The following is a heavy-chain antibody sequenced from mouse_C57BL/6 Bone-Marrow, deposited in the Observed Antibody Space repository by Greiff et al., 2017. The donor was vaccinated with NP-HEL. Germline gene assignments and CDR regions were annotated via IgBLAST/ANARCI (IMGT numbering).Heavy chain of an antibody. CDR1: GYTFTSYW. CDR3: AGDDEGDY. D-gene: IGHD2-12*01. CDR2: IDPSDSYT. V-gene: IGHV1-69*01. Sequence: QVQLQQPGAELVMPGASVKLSCKASGYTFTSYWMHWVKQRPGQGLEWIGEIDPSDSYTNYNQKFKGKSTLTVDKSSRTAYMQLSSLTSEDSAVYYCAGDDEGDYGGRGTTLTV. J-gene: IGHJ2*01.